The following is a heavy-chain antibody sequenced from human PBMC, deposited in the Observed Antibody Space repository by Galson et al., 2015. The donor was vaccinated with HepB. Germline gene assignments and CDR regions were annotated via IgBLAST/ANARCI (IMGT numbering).Heavy chain of an antibody. CDR3: ARASPMVRGVIIRPYNWFDP. CDR1: IYTTYY. D-gene: IGHD3-10*01. V-gene: IGHV1-46*03. J-gene: IGHJ5*02. CDR2: VNPSSGST. Sequence: SVKVSCKASIYTTYYMHWVRQAPGQGLEWMGGVNPSSGSTRYAQKLQGRVTMTRDTSTSTVYMELSSLRSEDTAVYYCARASPMVRGVIIRPYNWFDPWGQGTLVTVSS.